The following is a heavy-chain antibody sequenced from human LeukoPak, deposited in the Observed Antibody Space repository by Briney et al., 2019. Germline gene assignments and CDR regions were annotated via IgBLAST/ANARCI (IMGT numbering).Heavy chain of an antibody. Sequence: SETLSLTCTVSGGSISSSSYYWGWIRQPPGRGLEWIGTIYHTGSTYYNPSLKSRVTISVDTSKNQFSLNLSSVTAADTAVYYCARNGRWYQARRESRGTYYYYYYMDVWGKGTTVTISS. J-gene: IGHJ6*03. D-gene: IGHD2-15*01. CDR2: IYHTGST. V-gene: IGHV4-39*07. CDR3: ARNGRWYQARRESRGTYYYYYYMDV. CDR1: GGSISSSSYY.